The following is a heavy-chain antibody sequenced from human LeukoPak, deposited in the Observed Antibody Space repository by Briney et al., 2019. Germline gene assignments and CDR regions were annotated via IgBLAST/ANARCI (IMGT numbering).Heavy chain of an antibody. J-gene: IGHJ3*02. D-gene: IGHD5-12*01. CDR1: GFTVSLYS. Sequence: GVSLRFYCAGYGFTVSLYSMRWVRQAPGIGLEWVSIIYSGGSTYYADTVKGRFTITRDNYKNTLSLQMNSLRTEDTAVYYCARDLGYSAYATVRGYTFDIWGQGTMVTVSS. V-gene: IGHV3-66*01. CDR2: IYSGGST. CDR3: ARDLGYSAYATVRGYTFDI.